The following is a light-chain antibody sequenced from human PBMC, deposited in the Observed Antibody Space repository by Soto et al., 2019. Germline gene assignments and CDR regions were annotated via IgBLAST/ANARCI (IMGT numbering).Light chain of an antibody. V-gene: IGLV1-44*01. CDR1: SSNIGSHS. CDR2: TNN. J-gene: IGLJ3*02. Sequence: QSALTQPPSASGTPGQRVTISCSGSSSNIGSHSVNWYQQLPGTAPKLLIHTNNQRPSGVPDRFSGSKSGTSASLAISGLQSEDEADYYCATWDDSRNGVVFGGGTKLTVL. CDR3: ATWDDSRNGVV.